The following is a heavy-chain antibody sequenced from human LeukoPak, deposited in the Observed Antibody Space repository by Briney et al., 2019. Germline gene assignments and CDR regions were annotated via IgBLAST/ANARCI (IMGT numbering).Heavy chain of an antibody. V-gene: IGHV1-2*02. CDR1: GYTITSYY. CDR2: INPNSGGT. Sequence: ASVKVSCKASGYTITSYYMHWVRQAPGQGLEWMGWINPNSGGTNYAQKFQGRVTMTRDTSISIAYMELSRLRSDDTAVYYCAREHCSSTSCYRSFDYWGQGTLVTVSS. J-gene: IGHJ4*02. D-gene: IGHD2-2*01. CDR3: AREHCSSTSCYRSFDY.